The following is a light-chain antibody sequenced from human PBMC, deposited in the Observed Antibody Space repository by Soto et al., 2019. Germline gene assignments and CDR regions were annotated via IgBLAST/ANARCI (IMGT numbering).Light chain of an antibody. Sequence: DIQMTQSPSSLSASVGDRVTITCRASQSISSYLNWYQQKPGKAPKLLIYAASSLQSGVPSRLSGSGSGTDFTLTISSLQPEDFATYYCQQSYRTPWTFGQGTNVEIK. CDR2: AAS. CDR1: QSISSY. V-gene: IGKV1-39*01. CDR3: QQSYRTPWT. J-gene: IGKJ1*01.